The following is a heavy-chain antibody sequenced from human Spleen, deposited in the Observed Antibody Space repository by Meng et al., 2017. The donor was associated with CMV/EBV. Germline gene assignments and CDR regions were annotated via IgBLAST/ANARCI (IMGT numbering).Heavy chain of an antibody. J-gene: IGHJ5*01. D-gene: IGHD1-14*01. V-gene: IGHV3-74*03. CDR3: VRDLVGNRDS. CDR1: GFTFSYYW. Sequence: EGTLGEAGGGVFRPGGSLRLSCAESGFTFSYYWMTWVRPAPGEGPVWVSRIDTDGTVTSYAESVRGRFTISRDNSKNTLYLQMNDLRAGDSGVYYCVRDLVGNRDSWGHGTLVTVSS. CDR2: IDTDGTVT.